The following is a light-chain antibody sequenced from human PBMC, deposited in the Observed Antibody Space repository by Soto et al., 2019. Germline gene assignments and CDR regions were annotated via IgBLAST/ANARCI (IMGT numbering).Light chain of an antibody. V-gene: IGLV2-23*01. J-gene: IGLJ2*01. CDR1: SSDVGSYNL. CDR3: CSYAGSNVV. Sequence: QSALTQPASVSGSPGQPITISCTGTSSDVGSYNLVSWYQQHPGKAPKLMIYEGSKRTSGVSNRFSGSKSGNTASLTISGLPAEDEADYYCCSYAGSNVVFGGGTKLTVL. CDR2: EGS.